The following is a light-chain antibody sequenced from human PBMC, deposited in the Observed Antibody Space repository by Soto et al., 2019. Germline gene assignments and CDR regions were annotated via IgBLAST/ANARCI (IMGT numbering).Light chain of an antibody. CDR2: DVS. Sequence: QSALTQPRSVSGSPGQSVTISCTGTSSDVGGYNYVSWYQQHPGKAPKLMIYDVSKRPSGVPDRFSGSKSGNTASLTISGLQAEDEADYYCSSYTGSSTLNVFGTGTKVTVL. CDR1: SSDVGGYNY. CDR3: SSYTGSSTLNV. J-gene: IGLJ1*01. V-gene: IGLV2-11*01.